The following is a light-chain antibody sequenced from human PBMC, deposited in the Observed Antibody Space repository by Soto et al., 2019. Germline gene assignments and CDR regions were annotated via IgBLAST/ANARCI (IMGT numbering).Light chain of an antibody. CDR3: QQGFTTPWK. Sequence: DIQMTQSPTSLSASVGDRLTITCRASQGISTYLNWYRQKPGKAPELLIYAASSLQSGVPSRFSGSGSATDFTLTIGSLQPEDSATYYCQQGFTTPWKFGQGTKVEIK. V-gene: IGKV1-39*01. J-gene: IGKJ1*01. CDR2: AAS. CDR1: QGISTY.